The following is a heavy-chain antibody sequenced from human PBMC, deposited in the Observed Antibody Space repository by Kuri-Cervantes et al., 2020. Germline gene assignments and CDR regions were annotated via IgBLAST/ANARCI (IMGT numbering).Heavy chain of an antibody. V-gene: IGHV3-7*01. J-gene: IGHJ4*02. D-gene: IGHD3-9*01. Sequence: ETLSLTCAASGFTFSSYWMSWVHQAPGKGLEWVANIKQDGSEKYYVDSVKGRFTISRDNAKNSLYLQMNSLRAEDTAVYYCAREDILTGYYFDYWGQGTLVTVSS. CDR3: AREDILTGYYFDY. CDR2: IKQDGSEK. CDR1: GFTFSSYW.